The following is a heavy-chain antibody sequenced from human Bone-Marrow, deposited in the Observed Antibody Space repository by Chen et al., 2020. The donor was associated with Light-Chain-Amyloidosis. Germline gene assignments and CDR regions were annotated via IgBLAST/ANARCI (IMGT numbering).Heavy chain of an antibody. J-gene: IGHJ4*02. CDR3: SREFTGYDDY. CDR1: GFTFRPSW. CDR2: INPDGTRV. Sequence: DVQLLESGGGLVKPGGSWRPSCAASGFTFRPSWMHWVRQAPGKGLVWVSRINPDGTRVDYADSVRGRFTISRDDAKSTVYLQMNSLRAEDTAVYYCSREFTGYDDYWGQGTLVTVSS. D-gene: IGHD5-12*01. V-gene: IGHV3-74*01.